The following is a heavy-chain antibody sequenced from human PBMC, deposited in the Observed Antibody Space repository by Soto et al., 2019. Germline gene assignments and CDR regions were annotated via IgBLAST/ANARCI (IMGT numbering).Heavy chain of an antibody. CDR3: ARVRLLWFGELSINWFDP. J-gene: IGHJ5*02. D-gene: IGHD3-10*01. Sequence: SETLSLTCAVYGGSFSGYYWSWIRQPPGKGLEWIGEINHSGSTNYNPSLKSRVTISVDTSKNQFSLKLSSVTAADTAVYYCARVRLLWFGELSINWFDPWGQGTLVTVSS. CDR2: INHSGST. V-gene: IGHV4-34*01. CDR1: GGSFSGYY.